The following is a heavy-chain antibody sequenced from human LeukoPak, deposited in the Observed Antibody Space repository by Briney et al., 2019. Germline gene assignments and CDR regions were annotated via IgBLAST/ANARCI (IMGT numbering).Heavy chain of an antibody. CDR3: ARNSNRYMDV. CDR2: IKEDGSEK. CDR1: GFTFRNYW. V-gene: IGHV3-7*01. D-gene: IGHD2/OR15-2a*01. J-gene: IGHJ6*03. Sequence: GGSLRLSCAASGFTFRNYWMRWVRQAPGKGLEWVANIKEDGSEKYYVDSVKGRFTISRGNAKNSLYLQMNSLRAEDTAVYYCARNSNRYMDVWGKGTTVTVSS.